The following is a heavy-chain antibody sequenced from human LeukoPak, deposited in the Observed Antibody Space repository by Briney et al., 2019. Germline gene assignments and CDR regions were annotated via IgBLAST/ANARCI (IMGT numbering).Heavy chain of an antibody. J-gene: IGHJ4*02. CDR3: ARRIAARSLYFDY. V-gene: IGHV3-7*01. D-gene: IGHD6-6*01. CDR1: GFTFSSYW. CDR2: IKQDGSEK. Sequence: GGSLRLSCAASGFTFSSYWMSWVRQAPGKGLEWVANIKQDGSEKYYVDSVKGRFTISRDNAKNSLYLQMNSLRAEDTAVYYCARRIAARSLYFDYWGQGTLVTVSS.